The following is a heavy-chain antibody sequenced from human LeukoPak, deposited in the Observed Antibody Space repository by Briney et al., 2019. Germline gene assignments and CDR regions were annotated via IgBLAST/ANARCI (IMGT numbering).Heavy chain of an antibody. V-gene: IGHV4-4*07. D-gene: IGHD1-14*01. CDR3: ATGGAATEYYFDY. CDR1: GGSISSYY. Sequence: SETLSLTCTVSGGSISSYYWSWIRQPAGKGLEWIGRIYTSGSTNYNPSLKSRVTISVDKPKNQFSLKLSSVTAADTAVYYCATGGAATEYYFDYWGQGTLVTVSS. J-gene: IGHJ4*02. CDR2: IYTSGST.